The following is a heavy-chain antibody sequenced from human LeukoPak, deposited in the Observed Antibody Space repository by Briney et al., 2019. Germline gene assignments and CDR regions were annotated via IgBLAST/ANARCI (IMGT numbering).Heavy chain of an antibody. V-gene: IGHV1-69*05. CDR2: IIPIFGTA. D-gene: IGHD6-13*01. CDR3: ARGAAGTRGTNNWFDP. Sequence: AASVKVSCKASGGTFSSYASSWVRQAPGQGLEWMGGIIPIFGTANYAQKFQGRVTITTDESTSTAYMELSSLRSEDTAVYYCARGAAGTRGTNNWFDPWGQGTLVTVSS. CDR1: GGTFSSYA. J-gene: IGHJ5*02.